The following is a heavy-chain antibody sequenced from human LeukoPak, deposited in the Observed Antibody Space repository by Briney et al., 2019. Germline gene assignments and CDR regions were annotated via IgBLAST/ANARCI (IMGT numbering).Heavy chain of an antibody. J-gene: IGHJ4*02. Sequence: PGRSLRLSCAASGFTFNTYGMHWVRQAPGKGLEWVAVIRYDGTEKYYSDSMKGLFTISRDNSQNSLYLQMNSLRVEDTAVYYCARDRFGPTENWGEGALVTVSS. D-gene: IGHD3-10*01. CDR3: ARDRFGPTEN. V-gene: IGHV3-33*01. CDR2: IRYDGTEK. CDR1: GFTFNTYG.